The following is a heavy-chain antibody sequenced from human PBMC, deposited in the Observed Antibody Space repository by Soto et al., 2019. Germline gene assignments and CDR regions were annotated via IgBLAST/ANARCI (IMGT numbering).Heavy chain of an antibody. V-gene: IGHV3-21*01. CDR1: GFTFSSYA. CDR2: INSSSDSI. D-gene: IGHD2-2*01. Sequence: GGSLRLSCAASGFTFSSYAMSWVRQAPGKGLGWVSVINSSSDSIYYADSVKGRFTISRDNAKNSLYLQMNILRAEDTAVYYCARDWLVPTASQLWGQGTLVTVSS. CDR3: ARDWLVPTASQL. J-gene: IGHJ1*01.